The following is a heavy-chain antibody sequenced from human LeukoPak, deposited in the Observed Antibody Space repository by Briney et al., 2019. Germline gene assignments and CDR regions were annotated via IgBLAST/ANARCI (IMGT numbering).Heavy chain of an antibody. CDR3: ARGTSQPAGWFDP. D-gene: IGHD5-18*01. CDR2: INHSGST. CDR1: GGSFSGYY. Sequence: SETLSLTCAVYGGSFSGYYWSWIRQPPGKGLEWIGEINHSGSTTYNPSLKSRVTISVDTSKNQFSLKLSSVTAADTAVYYCARGTSQPAGWFDPWGQGTLVTVSS. V-gene: IGHV4-34*01. J-gene: IGHJ5*02.